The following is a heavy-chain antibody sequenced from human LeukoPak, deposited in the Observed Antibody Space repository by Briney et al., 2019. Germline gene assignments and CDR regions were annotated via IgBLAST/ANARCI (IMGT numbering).Heavy chain of an antibody. CDR1: GGTFSSYT. CDR2: FIPILGIA. Sequence: SVKVSCKASGGTFSSYTISWVRQAPGQGLEWMGRFIPILGIANYAQKFQGRVTITADKSTSTAYMELSSLRSEDTAVYYCASSLGEHCSSTSCYGGYVDYWGQGTLVTVSS. J-gene: IGHJ4*02. D-gene: IGHD2-2*01. V-gene: IGHV1-69*02. CDR3: ASSLGEHCSSTSCYGGYVDY.